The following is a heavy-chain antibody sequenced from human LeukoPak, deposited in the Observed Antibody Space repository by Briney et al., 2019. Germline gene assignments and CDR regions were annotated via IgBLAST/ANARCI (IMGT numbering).Heavy chain of an antibody. CDR2: MNPNSGNT. Sequence: GASVKVSCKASGYTFTSYDINWVRQATGQGLEWMGWMNPNSGNTGYAQKFQGRVTITRNTSISTAYMELSSLRSEDTAVYYCARGDCSGGSCYSPNYFDYWGQGTLVTVSS. CDR3: ARGDCSGGSCYSPNYFDY. J-gene: IGHJ4*02. V-gene: IGHV1-8*03. CDR1: GYTFTSYD. D-gene: IGHD2-15*01.